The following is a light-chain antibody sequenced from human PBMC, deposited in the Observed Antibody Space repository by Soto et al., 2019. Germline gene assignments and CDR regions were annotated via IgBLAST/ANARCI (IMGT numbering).Light chain of an antibody. J-gene: IGKJ1*01. Sequence: VLSQSAGALSLSPGESATLSCRASQSVSSSFLAWYQQKAGQAPRLLIYGASRRATGIPDRFSGSGSGTDFTLTISRLEPEDFAVYYCQQYVSSPWAFGQGTKVDIK. CDR3: QQYVSSPWA. CDR2: GAS. CDR1: QSVSSSF. V-gene: IGKV3-20*01.